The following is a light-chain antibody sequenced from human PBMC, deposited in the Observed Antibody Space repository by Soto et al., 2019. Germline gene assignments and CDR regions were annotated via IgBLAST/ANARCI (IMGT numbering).Light chain of an antibody. CDR2: GAS. J-gene: IGKJ4*01. V-gene: IGKV3-20*01. Sequence: DIVLTQSPGTLSLSPGERAALSCRASQSVSSGYFAWYQQKPGQAPRLLISGASSRATGIPDRFSGSGSGTNFTLPISSLEPEDFAVDYCQQYAISPLTFGGGTKVDI. CDR1: QSVSSGY. CDR3: QQYAISPLT.